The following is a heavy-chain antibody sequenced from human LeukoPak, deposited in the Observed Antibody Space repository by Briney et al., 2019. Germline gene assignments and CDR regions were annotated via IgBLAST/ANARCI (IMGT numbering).Heavy chain of an antibody. D-gene: IGHD3-10*01. Sequence: PGGSLTLSCAASGFIFSTYSMSWVRQAPGKGLEWVSYVSGSSDAIYYADSVKGRFTISRDNAKNSLYLQMNSLRDEDTAVYYCARYFGDPQGMDVWGQGTTVTVSS. J-gene: IGHJ6*02. CDR1: GFIFSTYS. V-gene: IGHV3-48*02. CDR3: ARYFGDPQGMDV. CDR2: VSGSSDAI.